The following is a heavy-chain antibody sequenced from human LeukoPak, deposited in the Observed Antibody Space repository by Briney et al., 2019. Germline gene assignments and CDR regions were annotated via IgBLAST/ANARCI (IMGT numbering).Heavy chain of an antibody. Sequence: GGSARLSCAASGFTFSSYSMNWVRQAPGKGLEWVSSISSSSSYIYYADSVKGRFTISRDNAKNSLYLQMNSLRAEDTAVYYCAKTRTPDYYDSSLDYWGQGTLVTVSS. CDR3: AKTRTPDYYDSSLDY. D-gene: IGHD3-22*01. J-gene: IGHJ4*02. V-gene: IGHV3-21*04. CDR2: ISSSSSYI. CDR1: GFTFSSYS.